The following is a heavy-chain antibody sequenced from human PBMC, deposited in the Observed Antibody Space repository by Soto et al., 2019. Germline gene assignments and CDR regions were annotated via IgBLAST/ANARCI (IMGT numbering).Heavy chain of an antibody. J-gene: IGHJ5*02. Sequence: ASVKVSCKASGYTFTSYAMHWVRQAPGQRLEWMGWINAGNGNTKYSQKFQGRVTITRDTSASTAYMELSSLRSEDTAVYYCAREQRQSFGELLNWFDPWGQGTLVTSPQ. CDR3: AREQRQSFGELLNWFDP. V-gene: IGHV1-3*01. CDR1: GYTFTSYA. D-gene: IGHD3-10*01. CDR2: INAGNGNT.